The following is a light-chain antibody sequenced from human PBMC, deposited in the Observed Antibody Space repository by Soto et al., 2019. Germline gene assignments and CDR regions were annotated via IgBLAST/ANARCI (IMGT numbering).Light chain of an antibody. V-gene: IGLV2-8*01. CDR2: EVS. CDR3: SSYAGSNDFV. J-gene: IGLJ1*01. CDR1: SSDVGAYDF. Sequence: QSVLTQPPSASGSPGQSVTLSCTGTSSDVGAYDFVSWYQQHPGKAPKLVIFEVSKRPSGVPDRFSGSKSGNTASLTVSGLQAEDGADYYCSSYAGSNDFVFGTGTKVTVL.